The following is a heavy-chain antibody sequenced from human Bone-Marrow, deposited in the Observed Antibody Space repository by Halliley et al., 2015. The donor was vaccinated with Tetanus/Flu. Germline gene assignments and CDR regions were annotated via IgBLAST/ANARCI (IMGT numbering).Heavy chain of an antibody. Sequence: NQSGSPNHNPSLKSRVPISVDPPKNQFSLKRSSGTAADTAVYYCARGRGGYTYGWGTQDWYFDLWGRGTLVTVSS. D-gene: IGHD5-18*01. CDR2: NQSGSP. J-gene: IGHJ2*01. CDR3: ARGRGGYTYGWGTQDWYFDL. V-gene: IGHV4-34*01.